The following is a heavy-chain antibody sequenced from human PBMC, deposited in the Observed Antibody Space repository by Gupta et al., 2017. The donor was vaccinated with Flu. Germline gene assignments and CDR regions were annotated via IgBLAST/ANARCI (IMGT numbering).Heavy chain of an antibody. J-gene: IGHJ3*02. D-gene: IGHD2-8*02. Sequence: PGKGLEWVSLITWDGGSTKYADSVKGRFTISRDNSKNSLYLQMNSLRTEDTALYYCAAQDGPVTGLGYCTDTNCPGAFDIWGQGTMVTVSS. V-gene: IGHV3-43*01. CDR3: AAQDGPVTGLGYCTDTNCPGAFDI. CDR2: ITWDGGST.